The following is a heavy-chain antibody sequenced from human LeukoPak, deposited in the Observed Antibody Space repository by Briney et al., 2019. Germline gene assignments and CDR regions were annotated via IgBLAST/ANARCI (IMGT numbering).Heavy chain of an antibody. V-gene: IGHV1-46*01. Sequence: ASVKVSCKASGYTFTSYDINWVRQATGQGLEWMGIINPSGGSTSYAQKFQGRVTMTRDMPTSTVYMELSSLRSEDTAVYYCARESIVDTAMVTIDYWGQGTLVTVSS. CDR3: ARESIVDTAMVTIDY. J-gene: IGHJ4*02. D-gene: IGHD5-18*01. CDR1: GYTFTSYD. CDR2: INPSGGST.